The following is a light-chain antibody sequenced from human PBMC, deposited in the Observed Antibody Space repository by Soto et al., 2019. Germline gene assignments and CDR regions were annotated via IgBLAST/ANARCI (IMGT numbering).Light chain of an antibody. V-gene: IGKV3-15*01. CDR3: QQYKNWSYT. Sequence: EIVMTQSPATLSVSPGERATLSCRASQSVSSNLAWYQQKPGQAPRLLIYGASTRATGIPARFSGSGSGTDFTLTISSLQSEDFAVYYCQQYKNWSYTFGQGTNLEIK. CDR1: QSVSSN. J-gene: IGKJ2*01. CDR2: GAS.